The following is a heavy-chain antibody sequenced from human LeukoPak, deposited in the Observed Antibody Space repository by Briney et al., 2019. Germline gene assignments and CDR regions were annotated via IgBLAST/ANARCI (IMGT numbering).Heavy chain of an antibody. Sequence: SETLSLTCAVYGGSFSGYYWSWIRQPPGKGLEWIGEINHSGSASYNPSLKSRVTISVDTSKIQFSLKLSSVTATDTAVYYCARMRDNWNVCVFDIWGQGTMVTVSS. CDR1: GGSFSGYY. CDR3: ARMRDNWNVCVFDI. CDR2: INHSGSA. J-gene: IGHJ3*02. D-gene: IGHD1-1*01. V-gene: IGHV4-34*01.